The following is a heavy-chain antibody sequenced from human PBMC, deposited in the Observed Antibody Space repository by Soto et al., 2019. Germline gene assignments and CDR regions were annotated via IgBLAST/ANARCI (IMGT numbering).Heavy chain of an antibody. D-gene: IGHD2-15*01. J-gene: IGHJ4*02. CDR1: GFTFGIYA. CDR2: ISATGGST. CDR3: AKDLSSYYYFDF. Sequence: GGSLRLSCAASGFTFGIYAMTWVRQAPGKGLEWVSTISATGGSTFYADSVKGRITISRDNSKNTLYLQMNSLRAEDTAIYYCAKDLSSYYYFDFWGQGTLVTVSS. V-gene: IGHV3-23*01.